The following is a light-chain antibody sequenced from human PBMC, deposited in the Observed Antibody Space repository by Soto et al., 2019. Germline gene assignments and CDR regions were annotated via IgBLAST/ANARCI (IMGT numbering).Light chain of an antibody. V-gene: IGKV3-15*01. CDR3: QQYNEWPSWT. CDR1: QSITSN. Sequence: EIVITQSPATLSVSPRERATLSCRASQSITSNLAWYQQKPGQAPRLLIYAASTRATGIPARFSGSGSGTEFTLTISSLQSEDFAVYYCQQYNEWPSWTFGQGSKVDIK. CDR2: AAS. J-gene: IGKJ1*01.